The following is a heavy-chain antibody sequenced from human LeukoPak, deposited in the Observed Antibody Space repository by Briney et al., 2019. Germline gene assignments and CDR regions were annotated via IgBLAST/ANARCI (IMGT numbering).Heavy chain of an antibody. D-gene: IGHD2/OR15-2a*01. J-gene: IGHJ5*02. CDR1: GSTFSNYP. Sequence: GGSLRLSCAASGSTFSNYPMHWARQAPGKGLEWVSYISSSGSTIYYADSVKGRFTMSRDNAKNSLYLQMNSLRAEDTAVYYCARGVISRQKNRFDPWGQGTLVTVSS. CDR2: ISSSGSTI. CDR3: ARGVISRQKNRFDP. V-gene: IGHV3-48*01.